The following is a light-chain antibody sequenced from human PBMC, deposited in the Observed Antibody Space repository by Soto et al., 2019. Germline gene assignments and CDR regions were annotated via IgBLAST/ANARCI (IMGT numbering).Light chain of an antibody. Sequence: EIVLTQSPGTLSLSPGERATLPCRASQSVSSSYLAWYQQKPGQAPRLLIYGASSRATGIPDRFSGSGSGTDFTLTISRLEPEDFAVYYCQQYGSSPQWTFGQGTKV. CDR3: QQYGSSPQWT. J-gene: IGKJ1*01. CDR2: GAS. V-gene: IGKV3-20*01. CDR1: QSVSSSY.